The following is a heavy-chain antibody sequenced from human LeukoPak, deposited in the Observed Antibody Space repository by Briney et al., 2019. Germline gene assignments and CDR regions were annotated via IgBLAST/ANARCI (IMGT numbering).Heavy chain of an antibody. CDR1: GGSVTSGSNY. V-gene: IGHV4-61*01. J-gene: IGHJ4*02. CDR3: AKEHMAVTGYFDG. CDR2: IYSSGST. D-gene: IGHD6-19*01. Sequence: SDTLSLTCTVSGGSVTSGSNYWSWIRQPPGRGLEWIGYIYSSGSTEYNPGLKSRVTISMDPSKNQFSLKLRSVTAADTAVYFCAKEHMAVTGYFDGWGKGTLVSVSS.